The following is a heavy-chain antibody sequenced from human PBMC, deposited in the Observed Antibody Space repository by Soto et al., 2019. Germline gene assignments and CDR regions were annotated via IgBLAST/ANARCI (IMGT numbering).Heavy chain of an antibody. CDR3: VRDGGIAVTGASVRYYGFDV. CDR1: GDSVSSLGYF. D-gene: IGHD6-19*01. Sequence: SETLSLTCTVSGDSVSSLGYFWSWIRRPPGKGLEWIGYISYSGGTKYNPSVKSRVTISLNTSKNQFSLNLGSVTAVDTAVYYCVRDGGIAVTGASVRYYGFDVWGQGPTVTVSS. CDR2: ISYSGGT. J-gene: IGHJ6*02. V-gene: IGHV4-61*08.